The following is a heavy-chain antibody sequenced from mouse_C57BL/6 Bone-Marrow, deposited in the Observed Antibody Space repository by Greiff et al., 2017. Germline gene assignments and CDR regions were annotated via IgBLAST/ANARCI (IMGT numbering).Heavy chain of an antibody. CDR2: ISSGSSTI. J-gene: IGHJ2*01. D-gene: IGHD1-1*01. Sequence: DVKLVESGGGLVKPGGSLKLSCAASGFTFSDYGMHWVRQAPEKGLEWVAYISSGSSTIYYADTVKGRFTISRDKAKNTLFLQMTSLRSEDTAMYYCARGYGSGYYFDYWGQGTTLTVSS. CDR1: GFTFSDYG. V-gene: IGHV5-17*01. CDR3: ARGYGSGYYFDY.